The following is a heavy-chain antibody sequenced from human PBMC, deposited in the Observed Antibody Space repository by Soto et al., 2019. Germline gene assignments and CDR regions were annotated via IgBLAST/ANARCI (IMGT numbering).Heavy chain of an antibody. CDR3: GRGNIVATILMPFDY. CDR2: VYSSGST. J-gene: IGHJ4*02. Sequence: SLTCSVSGGSISSSSHYWGWIRQPPGKGLEWIGSVYSSGSTYRNPSLESRVTISVDRSRNQFSLRLSSVTAADTAVYYCGRGNIVATILMPFDYWGQGTLVTVSS. CDR1: GGSISSSSHY. D-gene: IGHD5-12*01. V-gene: IGHV4-39*01.